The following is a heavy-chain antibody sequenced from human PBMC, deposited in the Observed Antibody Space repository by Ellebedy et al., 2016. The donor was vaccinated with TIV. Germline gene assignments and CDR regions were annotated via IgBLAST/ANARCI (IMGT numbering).Heavy chain of an antibody. J-gene: IGHJ3*02. CDR3: AVLGASHLDI. CDR1: GFTFRNLA. D-gene: IGHD6-6*01. V-gene: IGHV3-23*01. Sequence: GGSLRLSXVASGFTASGFTFRNLAMSWVRQAPGKGLEWVSLISGVTTKTYYLESVKGRFTVSRDNSQNTLYLQMNDLRAEDTARYYCAVLGASHLDIWGRGTVVTVSS. CDR2: ISGVTTKT.